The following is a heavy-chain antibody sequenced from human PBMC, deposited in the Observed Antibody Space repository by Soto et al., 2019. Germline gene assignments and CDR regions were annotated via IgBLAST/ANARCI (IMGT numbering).Heavy chain of an antibody. V-gene: IGHV1-69*01. Sequence: QVQLVQSGAEVKKPGSSVKVSCKASGGTFSSYAISWVRQAPGQGLEWMGGIIPIFGTANYAQKFQGRVTITADECTSTAYMELSSLRSEDTAVYYCASGGYCSGGSCYWYFDLWGRGTLVTVSS. D-gene: IGHD2-15*01. CDR3: ASGGYCSGGSCYWYFDL. CDR1: GGTFSSYA. J-gene: IGHJ2*01. CDR2: IIPIFGTA.